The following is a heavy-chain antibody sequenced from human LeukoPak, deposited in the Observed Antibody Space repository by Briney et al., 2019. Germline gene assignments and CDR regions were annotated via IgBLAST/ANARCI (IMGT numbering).Heavy chain of an antibody. D-gene: IGHD6-13*01. J-gene: IGHJ4*02. CDR1: GFTFSSYA. V-gene: IGHV3-21*01. CDR2: ISSSSSYI. CDR3: ARGYSSSWYYFDY. Sequence: PGGSLRLSCAASGFTFSSYAMSWVRQAPGKGLEWVSSISSSSSYIYYADSVKGRFTISRDNAKNSLYLQMNSLRAEDTAVYYCARGYSSSWYYFDYWGQGTLVTVSS.